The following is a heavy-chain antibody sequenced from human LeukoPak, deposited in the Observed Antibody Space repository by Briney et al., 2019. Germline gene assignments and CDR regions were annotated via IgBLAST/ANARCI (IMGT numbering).Heavy chain of an antibody. J-gene: IGHJ1*01. D-gene: IGHD3-22*01. Sequence: PSETLSLTCTVSGGSISSGSYYWSWIRQPAGKGLEWIGRIYTSGSTNYNPSLKSRVTISVDTSKNQFSLSLTSVTASDTAVYYCARQDYDKPLWGQGTLVTVTS. CDR3: ARQDYDKPL. CDR2: IYTSGST. V-gene: IGHV4-61*02. CDR1: GGSISSGSYY.